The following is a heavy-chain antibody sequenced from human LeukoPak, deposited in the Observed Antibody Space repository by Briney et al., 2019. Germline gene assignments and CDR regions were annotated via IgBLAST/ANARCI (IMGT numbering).Heavy chain of an antibody. CDR2: IKRDGSEK. CDR1: GFTFSSYW. V-gene: IGHV3-7*01. Sequence: GGSLRLSCAASGFTFSSYWMSWIRQAPGKGLEWVAHIKRDGSEKYYVDSVKGRFTIFRDNAKNSLYLQMNMLRAEDTALYYCARDAPLDVWGKASTVTVSS. CDR3: ARDAPLDV. J-gene: IGHJ6*01.